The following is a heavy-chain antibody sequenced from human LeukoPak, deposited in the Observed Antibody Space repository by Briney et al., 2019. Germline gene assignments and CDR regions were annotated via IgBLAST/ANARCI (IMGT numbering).Heavy chain of an antibody. J-gene: IGHJ3*02. CDR2: FYDSGST. Sequence: PSETLSLACTLSGASLSSRSYYWAWIRQPPGKGLEWIGNFYDSGSTWYNPSLKSRVTISGDTSKNQFSLMLTSVTAADTAVYYCARQSRPGYCDYRNASDIWGQGTMVTVSS. CDR3: ARQSRPGYCDYRNASDI. V-gene: IGHV4-39*01. D-gene: IGHD5-12*01. CDR1: GASLSSRSYY.